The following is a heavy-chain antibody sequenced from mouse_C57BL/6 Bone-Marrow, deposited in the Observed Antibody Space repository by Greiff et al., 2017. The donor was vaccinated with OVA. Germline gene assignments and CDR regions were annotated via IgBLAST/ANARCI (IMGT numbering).Heavy chain of an antibody. D-gene: IGHD2-1*01. J-gene: IGHJ3*02. V-gene: IGHV14-4*01. Sequence: EVKLMESGAELVRPGASVKLSCTASGFNIKDDYMHWVKQRPEQGLEWIGWIDPENGDTEYASKFQGKATITADTSSNTAYLQLSSLTSEDTAVYYCTTGGNYEGWGQGTLVTVSA. CDR1: GFNIKDDY. CDR3: TTGGNYEG. CDR2: IDPENGDT.